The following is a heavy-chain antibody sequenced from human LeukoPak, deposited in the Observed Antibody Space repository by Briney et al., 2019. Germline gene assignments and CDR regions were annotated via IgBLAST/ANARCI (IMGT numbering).Heavy chain of an antibody. CDR1: GFTVSSNY. J-gene: IGHJ6*02. Sequence: GGSLTLSCAASGFTVSSNYMTCVRQAPGKGMEWVANIKHDGSETNYVDSVKGRFTISRDNAKNSLHLQMNSLRVEDTAVYYCAKNGGPHGMDVWGQGTTVTVSS. D-gene: IGHD3-16*01. CDR2: IKHDGSET. V-gene: IGHV3-7*02. CDR3: AKNGGPHGMDV.